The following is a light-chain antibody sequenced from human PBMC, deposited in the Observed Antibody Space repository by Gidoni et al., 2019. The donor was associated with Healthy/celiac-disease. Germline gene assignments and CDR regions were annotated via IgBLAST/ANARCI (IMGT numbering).Light chain of an antibody. V-gene: IGLV2-14*01. Sequence: QSALTQPASVSGSPGQYITISCTGTSSDVGGYNYVSWYQQHPGKAPKLMIYDVSNRPSGVSNRFSGSKSGNAASLTISGLQAEDEADYYCSSYTSSSTLYVFGTGTKVTVL. CDR2: DVS. CDR1: SSDVGGYNY. J-gene: IGLJ1*01. CDR3: SSYTSSSTLYV.